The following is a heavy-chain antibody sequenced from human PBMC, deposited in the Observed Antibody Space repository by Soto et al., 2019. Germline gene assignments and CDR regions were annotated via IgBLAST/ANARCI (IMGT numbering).Heavy chain of an antibody. V-gene: IGHV3-53*01. CDR1: GFTVSTNY. D-gene: IGHD6-6*01. J-gene: IGHJ4*02. CDR3: ARGGAGRPRPYDY. CDR2: IYSGGGT. Sequence: EVQLVESGGGLIQPGGSLRLSCAASGFTVSTNYMTWVRQAPGKGLEWVSVIYSGGGTYYADSVKGRFTISRDNSENTLYLQRNSLRAEDTSVYYCARGGAGRPRPYDYWGQGTLVTVSS.